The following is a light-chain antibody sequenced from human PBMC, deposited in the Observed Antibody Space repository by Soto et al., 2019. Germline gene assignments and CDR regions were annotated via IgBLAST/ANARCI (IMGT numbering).Light chain of an antibody. CDR3: SSYTTSSALV. J-gene: IGLJ2*01. CDR2: EVI. Sequence: QSVLTRSASVSGCPGQSITIPCTGTSSDVGGYGYVSWYQQHPGKVPKLIIYEVIKRPSGVSHRFSGSKSGNTASPTISGLQTEDEADYYCSSYTTSSALVFGGGTKVTVL. CDR1: SSDVGGYGY. V-gene: IGLV2-14*01.